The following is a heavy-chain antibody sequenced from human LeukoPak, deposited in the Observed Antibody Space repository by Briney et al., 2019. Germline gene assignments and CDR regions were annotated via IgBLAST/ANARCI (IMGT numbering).Heavy chain of an antibody. Sequence: GGSLRPSCAASGFTFSSYWMSWVRQAPGKGLEWVANIKQDGSEKYYVDSVKGRFTISRDNAKNSLYLQMNSLRAEDTAVYYCARDQVGATGTFDYWGQGTLVTVSS. CDR1: GFTFSSYW. V-gene: IGHV3-7*01. CDR3: ARDQVGATGTFDY. CDR2: IKQDGSEK. D-gene: IGHD1-26*01. J-gene: IGHJ4*02.